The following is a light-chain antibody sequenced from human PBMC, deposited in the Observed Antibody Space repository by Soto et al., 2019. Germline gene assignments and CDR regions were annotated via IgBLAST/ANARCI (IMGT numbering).Light chain of an antibody. Sequence: LTQPRSVSGSPGQSVTLSCTGTSSDVGTYSYVSWYQHHPGRAPKLIIYDVSKRPSGVADRFSGSKSGNTASLTISGLQAEDEADYYCSSYTSSGTHVFGTGTKV. J-gene: IGLJ1*01. CDR1: SSDVGTYSY. V-gene: IGLV2-11*01. CDR3: SSYTSSGTHV. CDR2: DVS.